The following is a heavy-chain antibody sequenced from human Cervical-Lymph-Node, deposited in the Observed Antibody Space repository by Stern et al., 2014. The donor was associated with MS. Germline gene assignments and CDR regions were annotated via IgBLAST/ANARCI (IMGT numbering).Heavy chain of an antibody. D-gene: IGHD3-3*01. J-gene: IGHJ5*02. CDR2: VVVFNGDA. V-gene: IGHV1-58*02. CDR1: GITFSHSA. CDR3: ASERYTYYDDQRPPGGFDP. Sequence: QLEESGPEVKKPGTSVKVSCKASGITFSHSAMQWLRQAPGQRPEWIGWVVVFNGDANYAPRLQGGVTITRDRATSTVYMELRSLRSEDAAIYYCASERYTYYDDQRPPGGFDPWGQGTLVTVSS.